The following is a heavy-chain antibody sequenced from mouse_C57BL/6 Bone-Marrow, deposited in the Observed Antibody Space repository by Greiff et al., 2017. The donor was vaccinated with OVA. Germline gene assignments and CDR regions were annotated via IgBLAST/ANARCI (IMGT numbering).Heavy chain of an antibody. Sequence: VQLQQPGAELVKPGASVKMSCKASGYTFTSYWITWVKQRPGQGLEWIGDIYPGSGSTNYNEKFKSKATLTVDTSSSTAYMRLSSLTSEDSAVYYCARWRGYEYDDCWYFDVWGTGTTVTVSS. CDR3: ARWRGYEYDDCWYFDV. D-gene: IGHD2-4*01. CDR1: GYTFTSYW. V-gene: IGHV1-55*01. J-gene: IGHJ1*03. CDR2: IYPGSGST.